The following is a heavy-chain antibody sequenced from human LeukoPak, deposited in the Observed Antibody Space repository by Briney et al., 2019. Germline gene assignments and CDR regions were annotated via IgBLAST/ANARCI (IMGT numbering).Heavy chain of an antibody. D-gene: IGHD1-1*01. CDR3: AHRLSGYNGNDAYFDY. Sequence: QITLKESGPTLVKPTQTLTLTCTFSGFSLSTSGVGVGWIRQPPGKALEWPSLIYWDNDKRYNPSLKNRLTITKDTSKNQVVLSMTNVDPVDTATYYCAHRLSGYNGNDAYFDYWGQGTLVTVSS. CDR2: IYWDNDK. J-gene: IGHJ4*02. CDR1: GFSLSTSGVG. V-gene: IGHV2-5*02.